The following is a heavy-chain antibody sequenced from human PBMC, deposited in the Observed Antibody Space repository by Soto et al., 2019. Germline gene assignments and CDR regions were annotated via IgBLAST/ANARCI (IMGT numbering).Heavy chain of an antibody. V-gene: IGHV1-18*01. D-gene: IGHD2-21*01. CDR1: GYTFISHS. CDR3: ASGAFGGGAQGGRDIDV. Sequence: ASLQVSCKSSGYTFISHSITWVRQAPGQGLEWMGRISAYNGNTNYAQKFQGRVTMTTDTSTSTAYMELRSLRSDDTAVYYCASGAFGGGAQGGRDIDVGG. J-gene: IGHJ6*02. CDR2: ISAYNGNT.